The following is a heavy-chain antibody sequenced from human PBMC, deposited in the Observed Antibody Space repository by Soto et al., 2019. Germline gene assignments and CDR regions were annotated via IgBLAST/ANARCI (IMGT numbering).Heavy chain of an antibody. CDR1: GDSIRSSY. CDR2: IYHSGST. D-gene: IGHD3-22*01. V-gene: IGHV4-59*12. Sequence: SETLSLTCSVSGDSIRSSYWSWIRQPPGKGLEWIGYIYHSGSTYYNPSLKSRVTISVDRSKNQFSLKLSSVTAADTAVYYCARAQGYYDSSGYYPGPYYYGMDIWGQGTTVTVSS. CDR3: ARAQGYYDSSGYYPGPYYYGMDI. J-gene: IGHJ6*02.